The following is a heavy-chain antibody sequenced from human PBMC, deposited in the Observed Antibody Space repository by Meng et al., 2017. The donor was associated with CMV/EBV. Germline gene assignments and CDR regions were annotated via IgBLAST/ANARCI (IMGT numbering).Heavy chain of an antibody. CDR2: IYYSGST. Sequence: SETLSLTCTVSGGSISSYYWSWIRQPPGKGLEWIGYIYYSGSTNYNPSLKSRVTISVDTSKNQFSLKLSSVTAADTAVSYCARRTSRRAFDIWGQGTMVTVSS. J-gene: IGHJ3*02. D-gene: IGHD2-2*01. CDR3: ARRTSRRAFDI. V-gene: IGHV4-59*01. CDR1: GGSISSYY.